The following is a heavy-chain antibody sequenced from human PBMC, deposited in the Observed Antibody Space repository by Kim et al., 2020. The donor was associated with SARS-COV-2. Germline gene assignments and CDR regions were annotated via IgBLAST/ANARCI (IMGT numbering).Heavy chain of an antibody. V-gene: IGHV1-69*13. D-gene: IGHD6-6*01. CDR1: GGTFSSYA. CDR3: ASAHSSIAARGTNYGMDV. J-gene: IGHJ6*02. CDR2: IIPIFGTA. Sequence: SVKVSCKASGGTFSSYAISWVRQAPGQGLEWMGGIIPIFGTANYAQKFQGRVTITADESTSTAYMELSSLRSEDTAVYYCASAHSSIAARGTNYGMDVWGQGTTVTVSS.